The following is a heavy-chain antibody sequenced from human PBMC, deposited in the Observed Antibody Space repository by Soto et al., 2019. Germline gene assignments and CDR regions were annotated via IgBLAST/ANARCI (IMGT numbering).Heavy chain of an antibody. J-gene: IGHJ4*02. CDR2: IDPSDTQT. D-gene: IGHD3-22*01. Sequence: GESLKISCKGSGYSFAGYWITWVRQKPGKGLEWMGRIDPSDTQTYYSPSFRGHVTISVTKSITTVFLQWSSLRASDTAMYYCARQIYDSDTGPNFRYYFDSWGQGTPVTVSS. CDR1: GYSFAGYW. CDR3: ARQIYDSDTGPNFRYYFDS. V-gene: IGHV5-10-1*01.